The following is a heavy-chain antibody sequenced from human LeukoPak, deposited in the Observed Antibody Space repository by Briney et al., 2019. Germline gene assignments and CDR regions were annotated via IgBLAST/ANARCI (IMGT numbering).Heavy chain of an antibody. J-gene: IGHJ6*04. CDR1: GGSFSGYY. CDR2: INHSGST. V-gene: IGHV4-34*01. D-gene: IGHD2-2*01. CDR3: ARRYQLPPYYYYGMDV. Sequence: SETLSLTCAVYGGSFSGYYWIWIRQPPAKGLEWIGEINHSGSTNYNPSLKSRVTISVDTSKNQFSLKLSSVTAADTAVYYCARRYQLPPYYYYGMDVWGKGTTVTVSS.